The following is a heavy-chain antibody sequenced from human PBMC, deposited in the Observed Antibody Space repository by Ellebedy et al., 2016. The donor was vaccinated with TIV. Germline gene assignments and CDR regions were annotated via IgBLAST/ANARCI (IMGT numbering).Heavy chain of an antibody. J-gene: IGHJ4*02. CDR2: IPVGGNT. D-gene: IGHD3-10*01. CDR1: GFTVSNDY. Sequence: GESLKISCAASGFTVSNDYISWVRQAPGKGLEWVSSIPVGGNTFYADSLKGRFTISRDNSKNTVYLQMDTLRAEDTAVYYCVRERGFDYWGQGTLVTVSS. V-gene: IGHV3-66*01. CDR3: VRERGFDY.